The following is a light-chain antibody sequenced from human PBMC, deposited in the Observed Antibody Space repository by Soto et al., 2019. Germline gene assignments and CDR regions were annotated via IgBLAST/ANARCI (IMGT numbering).Light chain of an antibody. CDR3: QPYNSLWT. Sequence: DIQMTQSPSTLSASVGERVTITCRASQSISSWLAWYQQKPGKAPMLLIYKASVLESGVTSRFSGSGAWTEFTLTIRSRQPDDFATYFFQPYNSLWTFGQGNKVEIK. CDR1: QSISSW. CDR2: KAS. J-gene: IGKJ1*01. V-gene: IGKV1-5*03.